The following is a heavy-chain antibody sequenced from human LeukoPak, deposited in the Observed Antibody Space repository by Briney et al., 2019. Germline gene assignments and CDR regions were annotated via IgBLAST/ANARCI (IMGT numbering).Heavy chain of an antibody. J-gene: IGHJ5*02. CDR1: GYTFTSYY. CDR3: ARGPSMVRGVIGRVWFDP. CDR2: INPSGGST. D-gene: IGHD3-10*01. V-gene: IGHV1-46*01. Sequence: ASVKVSCKASGYTFTSYYMHWVRQAPGQGLEWMGIINPSGGSTSYAQKFQGRVTMTRDTSTSTVYMELSSLRSEDTAVYYCARGPSMVRGVIGRVWFDPWGQGTLVVVSS.